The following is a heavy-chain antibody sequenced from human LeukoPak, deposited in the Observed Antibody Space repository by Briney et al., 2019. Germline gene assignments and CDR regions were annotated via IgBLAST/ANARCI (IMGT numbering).Heavy chain of an antibody. V-gene: IGHV1-8*01. CDR1: GYTFTSYD. CDR3: ARGPPPYCSGHSCYSFLYFHH. CDR2: MNPNSGNT. D-gene: IGHD2-15*01. J-gene: IGHJ1*01. Sequence: ASVKVSCKASGYTFTSYDINWVRQATGQGLEWMGWMNPNSGNTGYAQKFQGRVTMTRDTSISTAYLELTTLRPDDTAVYYCARGPPPYCSGHSCYSFLYFHHWGQGTLVTVSS.